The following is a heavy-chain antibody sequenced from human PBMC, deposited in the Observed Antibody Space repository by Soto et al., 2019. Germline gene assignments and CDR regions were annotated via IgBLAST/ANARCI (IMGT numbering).Heavy chain of an antibody. V-gene: IGHV4-39*01. Sequence: SKTLSLTCTVSGISVSTSDYYWGWVRQPPGKGLDWIGNIYYSGSTFYNPSLRSRVTLSVDTSKNRFSLRLNSVTAAETAVYFCAGFVVPASRNSDFDYWGQGTLVTVSS. CDR1: GISVSTSDYY. J-gene: IGHJ4*02. D-gene: IGHD2-15*01. CDR3: AGFVVPASRNSDFDY. CDR2: IYYSGST.